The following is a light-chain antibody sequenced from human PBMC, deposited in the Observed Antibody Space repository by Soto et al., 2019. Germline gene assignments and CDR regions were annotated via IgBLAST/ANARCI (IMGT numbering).Light chain of an antibody. CDR1: SSDVGYYDY. CDR2: EVT. Sequence: QSVLTKPPSASGFPGQSVTISGTGTSSDVGYYDYVSWYQQHPGKAPKLVIYEVTKRPSGVPDRVSASKSGNTASLTVSGLRAEDEADYYCSSYAGSNNFVFGSGTKVTVL. CDR3: SSYAGSNNFV. V-gene: IGLV2-8*01. J-gene: IGLJ1*01.